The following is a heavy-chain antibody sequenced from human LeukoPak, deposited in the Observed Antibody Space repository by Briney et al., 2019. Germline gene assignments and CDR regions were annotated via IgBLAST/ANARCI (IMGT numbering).Heavy chain of an antibody. CDR1: GYTFTSYV. D-gene: IGHD4-17*01. CDR2: ISTYNGNT. V-gene: IGHV1-18*01. Sequence: ASVKVSCKASGYTFTSYVINWVRQAPGQGLEWMGWISTYNGNTNYAQELQGRVTMTTNTSTTTAYMELRSLRSDDTAMYYCAREGPYGDYSDYWGQGTLVTVSS. CDR3: AREGPYGDYSDY. J-gene: IGHJ4*02.